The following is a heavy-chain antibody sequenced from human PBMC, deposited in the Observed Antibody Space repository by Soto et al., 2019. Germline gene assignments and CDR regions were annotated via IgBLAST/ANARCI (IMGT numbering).Heavy chain of an antibody. CDR1: GFTFDDYA. D-gene: IGHD1-26*01. V-gene: IGHV3-9*01. CDR3: AGGGIVGAYGGGMDV. J-gene: IGHJ6*02. Sequence: GGSLRLFCAASGFTFDDYAMHWVRQAPGKGLEWVSGISWNSGSIGYADSVKGRFTISRDNAKNSLYLQMNSLRAEDTALYYCAGGGIVGAYGGGMDVWAKGPRSPSP. CDR2: ISWNSGSI.